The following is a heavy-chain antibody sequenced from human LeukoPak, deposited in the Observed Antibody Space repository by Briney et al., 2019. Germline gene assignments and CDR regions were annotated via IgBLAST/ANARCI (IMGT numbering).Heavy chain of an antibody. Sequence: GGSLRLSCAASGFTFSSYAMSWVRQAPGKGLEWVSAISGSGGSTYYADSVKGRFTISRDNAKNALYLQMNSLRAEDTAVYYCASWNTKYSSRPYAFDIWGQGTMVIVSS. J-gene: IGHJ3*02. D-gene: IGHD6-13*01. CDR3: ASWNTKYSSRPYAFDI. V-gene: IGHV3-23*01. CDR2: ISGSGGST. CDR1: GFTFSSYA.